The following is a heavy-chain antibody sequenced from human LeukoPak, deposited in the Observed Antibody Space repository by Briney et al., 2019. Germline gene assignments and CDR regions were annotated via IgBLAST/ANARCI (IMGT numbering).Heavy chain of an antibody. D-gene: IGHD3-10*01. CDR2: INAGNGNT. CDR3: AREPLWFGTQGVWFDP. Sequence: EASVKVSCKASGYTFTSYAMHWVRQAPGQRLEWMGWINAGNGNTKYSQKFQGRVTITRDTSACTAYMELSSLRSEDTAVYYCAREPLWFGTQGVWFDPWGQGTLVTVSS. V-gene: IGHV1-3*01. J-gene: IGHJ5*02. CDR1: GYTFTSYA.